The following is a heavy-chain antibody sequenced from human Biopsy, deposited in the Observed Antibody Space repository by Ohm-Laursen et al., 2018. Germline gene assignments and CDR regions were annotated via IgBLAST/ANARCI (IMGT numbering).Heavy chain of an antibody. V-gene: IGHV3-23*01. J-gene: IGHJ5*01. Sequence: LSFTCASSGFTSHTYAMNWVRQVPGKRLEWLAHIDVSDYNTYYADSVRSRFTISRDNSKQMVHLEINSLTADDTAVYYCVKQWGGYNFDSWGQGTLVTVSS. CDR3: VKQWGGYNFDS. CDR2: IDVSDYNT. D-gene: IGHD1-14*01. CDR1: GFTSHTYA.